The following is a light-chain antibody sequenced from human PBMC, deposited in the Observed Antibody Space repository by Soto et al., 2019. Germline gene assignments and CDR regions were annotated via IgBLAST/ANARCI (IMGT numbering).Light chain of an antibody. CDR2: EVS. V-gene: IGLV2-14*01. J-gene: IGLJ1*01. CDR3: SSYTSSSTIYV. Sequence: QSVLTQPASVSGSPGQSITISCTGTSSDVGGYNYVSWYQQHPGKAPKLMISEVSNRPSGVSNRFSGSKSGNTASLTISGLQAEDEADYYCSSYTSSSTIYVFGTGTKLTVL. CDR1: SSDVGGYNY.